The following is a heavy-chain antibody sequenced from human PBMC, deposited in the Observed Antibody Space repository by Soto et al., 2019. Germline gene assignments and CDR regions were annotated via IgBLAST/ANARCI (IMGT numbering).Heavy chain of an antibody. CDR2: VYYSGTT. CDR3: ARTTAVPNSLRSRYFFDY. V-gene: IGHV4-61*01. Sequence: SETLSLTCSVSGGSVSDKTYYWSWIRQPPGKGLEWIGYVYYSGTTNYNPSLKSRVTISVDLSKNQFSLRLSSVTTADTALYYCARTTAVPNSLRSRYFFDYWGQGTLVTVSS. CDR1: GGSVSDKTYY. D-gene: IGHD4-17*01. J-gene: IGHJ4*02.